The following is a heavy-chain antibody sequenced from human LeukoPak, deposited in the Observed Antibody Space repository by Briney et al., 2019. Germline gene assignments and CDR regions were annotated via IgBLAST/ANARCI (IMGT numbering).Heavy chain of an antibody. CDR2: IIPILGIA. CDR3: AREEAYYYDSSGYWYFDY. V-gene: IGHV1-69*04. D-gene: IGHD3-22*01. J-gene: IGHJ4*02. Sequence: ASVKVSCKASGGTFSSYAISWVRQAPVQGLEWMGRIIPILGIANYAQKFQGRVTITADKSTSIAYMELSSLRSEDTAVYYCAREEAYYYDSSGYWYFDYWGQGTLVTVSS. CDR1: GGTFSSYA.